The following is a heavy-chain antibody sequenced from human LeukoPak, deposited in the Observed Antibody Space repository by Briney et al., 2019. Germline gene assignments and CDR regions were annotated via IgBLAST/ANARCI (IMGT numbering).Heavy chain of an antibody. Sequence: PGGSLRLSCAASGFTFSSYSMNWVRQAPGKGLEWVSSISSSSSYIYYADSAKGRFTISRDDAKNSLYLQMNSLRAEDTAVYYCARERAYGVRGVGWFDPWGQGTLVTVSS. D-gene: IGHD3-10*01. J-gene: IGHJ5*02. CDR2: ISSSSSYI. CDR3: ARERAYGVRGVGWFDP. CDR1: GFTFSSYS. V-gene: IGHV3-21*01.